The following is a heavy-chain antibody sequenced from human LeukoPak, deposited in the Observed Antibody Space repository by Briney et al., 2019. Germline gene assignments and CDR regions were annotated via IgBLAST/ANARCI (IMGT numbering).Heavy chain of an antibody. V-gene: IGHV1-18*01. Sequence: ASVKVSCKASGYTFTSYGISWVRQAPGQGLEWMGWISAYNGNTNYAQKLQGRVTMTTDTSTSTAYMELRSLRSDDTAVYYCARELKVIAAAGTGLYYYMDVWGKGTTVTISS. CDR2: ISAYNGNT. CDR1: GYTFTSYG. J-gene: IGHJ6*03. D-gene: IGHD6-13*01. CDR3: ARELKVIAAAGTGLYYYMDV.